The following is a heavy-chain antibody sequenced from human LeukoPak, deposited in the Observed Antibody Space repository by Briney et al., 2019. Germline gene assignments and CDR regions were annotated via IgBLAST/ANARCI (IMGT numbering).Heavy chain of an antibody. Sequence: GGSLRLSCAASGFTFSSYEMNWVRQAPGKGLEWVSYITSRGSTKYYADSVKGRFTISRDNAKNSLYLQMNSLRAEDTAVYYCASESIYCSGGSCYPYYFDYWGQGTLVTASP. D-gene: IGHD2-15*01. CDR2: ITSRGSTK. CDR1: GFTFSSYE. V-gene: IGHV3-48*03. CDR3: ASESIYCSGGSCYPYYFDY. J-gene: IGHJ4*02.